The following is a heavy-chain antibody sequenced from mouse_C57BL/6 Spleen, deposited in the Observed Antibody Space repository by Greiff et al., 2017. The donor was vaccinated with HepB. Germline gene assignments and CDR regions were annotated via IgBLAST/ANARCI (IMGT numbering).Heavy chain of an antibody. V-gene: IGHV1-61*01. CDR2: IYPSDSET. CDR1: GYTFTSYW. D-gene: IGHD1-1*01. CDR3: ARVTTVVHWYFDV. Sequence: QVQLQQPGAELVRPGSSVKLSCKASGYTFTSYWMDWVKQRPGQGLEWIGNIYPSDSETHYNQKFKDKTTLTVDKSSSTAYMQLRSLTSEDSAVYYCARVTTVVHWYFDVWGTGTTVTVSS. J-gene: IGHJ1*03.